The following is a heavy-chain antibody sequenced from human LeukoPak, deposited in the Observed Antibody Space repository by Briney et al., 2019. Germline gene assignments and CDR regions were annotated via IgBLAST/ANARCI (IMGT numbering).Heavy chain of an antibody. Sequence: GGSLRLSCAASGFTFSSYEMNWVRQAPGKGLEWVSYISSSGSTIYYADSVKGRFTISRDNSKNTLYLQMNSLRAEDTAVYYCAKDPFLLMVYAKGNYFDYWGQGTLVTVSS. J-gene: IGHJ4*02. CDR1: GFTFSSYE. CDR3: AKDPFLLMVYAKGNYFDY. CDR2: ISSSGSTI. V-gene: IGHV3-48*03. D-gene: IGHD2-8*01.